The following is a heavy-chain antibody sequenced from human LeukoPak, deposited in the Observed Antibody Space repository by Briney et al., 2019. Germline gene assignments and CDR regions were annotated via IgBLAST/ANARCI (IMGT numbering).Heavy chain of an antibody. J-gene: IGHJ4*02. CDR1: GGSISSYY. CDR2: IYYSGST. D-gene: IGHD3-10*01. CDR3: ARDFRANYGSGSYFSY. Sequence: SETLSLTCSVSGGSISSYYWSWIRQPPGKGLEWIGYIYYSGSTNYNPSLKSRVTISVDTSKNQFSLKLSSVTAADTAVYYCARDFRANYGSGSYFSYWGQGTLVTVSS. V-gene: IGHV4-59*12.